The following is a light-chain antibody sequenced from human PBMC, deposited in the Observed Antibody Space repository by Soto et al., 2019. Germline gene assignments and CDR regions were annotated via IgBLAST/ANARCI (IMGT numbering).Light chain of an antibody. CDR1: QDISNW. V-gene: IGKV1-5*03. CDR3: QQYNSYSS. J-gene: IGKJ3*01. Sequence: DTQMTQSPSTLSASIGDRVTITCRASQDISNWLAWYQQKPGKAPKLLIYKASSLKSGVPSRFSGSGSGTEFTLTISSLQPDDFATYYGQQYNSYSSFGPGTKVDIK. CDR2: KAS.